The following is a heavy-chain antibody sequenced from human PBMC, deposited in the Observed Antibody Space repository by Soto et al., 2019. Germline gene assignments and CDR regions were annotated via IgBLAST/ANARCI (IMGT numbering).Heavy chain of an antibody. CDR3: ARDYSGGSSAPDY. D-gene: IGHD2-15*01. CDR2: IWYDGSNK. J-gene: IGHJ4*02. V-gene: IGHV3-33*01. CDR1: GFTFSSYG. Sequence: QVQLVESGGGVVQPGRSLRLSCAASGFTFSSYGRHWVRQAPGKGLEWVAVIWYDGSNKYYADSVKGRFTISRDNSKNTLYLQMNSLRADATAVYYCARDYSGGSSAPDYWGQGTLVTVSS.